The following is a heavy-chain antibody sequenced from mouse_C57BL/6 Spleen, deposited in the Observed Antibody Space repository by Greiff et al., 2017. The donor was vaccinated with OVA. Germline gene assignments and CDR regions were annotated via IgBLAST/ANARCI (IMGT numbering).Heavy chain of an antibody. V-gene: IGHV1-80*01. CDR1: GYAFSSYW. D-gene: IGHD2-1*01. Sequence: VQRVESGAELVKPGASVKISCKASGYAFSSYWMNWVKQRPGKGLEWIGQIYPGDGDTNYNGKFKGKATLTADKSSSTAYMQLSSLTSEDSAVYVCARGGYGKGAMDYWGQGTSVTVSS. CDR3: ARGGYGKGAMDY. J-gene: IGHJ4*01. CDR2: IYPGDGDT.